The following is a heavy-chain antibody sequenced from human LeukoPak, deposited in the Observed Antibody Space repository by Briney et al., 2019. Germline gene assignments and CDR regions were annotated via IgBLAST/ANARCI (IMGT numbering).Heavy chain of an antibody. CDR1: GFTFSSYS. J-gene: IGHJ4*02. CDR2: ISSSSSYI. V-gene: IGHV3-21*01. CDR3: ARDLRPYSSSWLMGSSGYGPLDY. Sequence: SGGSLRLSCAASGFTFSSYSMNWVRQAPGKGLEWVSSISSSSSYIYYADSVKGRFTISRDNAKNSLYLQMNSLRAEDTAVYYCARDLRPYSSSWLMGSSGYGPLDYWGQGTLVTVSS. D-gene: IGHD6-13*01.